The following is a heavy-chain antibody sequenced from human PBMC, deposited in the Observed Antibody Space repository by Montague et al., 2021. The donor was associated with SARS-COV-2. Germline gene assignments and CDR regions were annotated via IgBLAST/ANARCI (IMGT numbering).Heavy chain of an antibody. CDR3: ARVFPRWLQFDPYFDY. Sequence: SETLSLTCTVSGGSISSYYWSWIRQPLGKGLGWIGYIYYSGSTNYNPSLKSRVTISVDTSKNQFSLKLSSVTAADTAVYYCARVFPRWLQFDPYFDYWGQGTLVTVSS. V-gene: IGHV4-59*01. CDR1: GGSISSYY. D-gene: IGHD5-24*01. J-gene: IGHJ4*02. CDR2: IYYSGST.